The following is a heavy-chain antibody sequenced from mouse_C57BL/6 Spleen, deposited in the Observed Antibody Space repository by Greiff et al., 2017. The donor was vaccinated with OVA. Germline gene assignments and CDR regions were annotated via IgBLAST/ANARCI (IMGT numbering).Heavy chain of an antibody. D-gene: IGHD4-1*01. Sequence: EVKVEESGGGLVKPGGSLKLSCAASGFTFSSYAMSWVRQTPEKRLEWVATISDGGSYTYYPDNVKGRFTISRDNAKNNLYLQMSHLKSEDTAMYYCARNWFFDYWGQGTTLTVSS. J-gene: IGHJ2*01. CDR2: ISDGGSYT. V-gene: IGHV5-4*03. CDR3: ARNWFFDY. CDR1: GFTFSSYA.